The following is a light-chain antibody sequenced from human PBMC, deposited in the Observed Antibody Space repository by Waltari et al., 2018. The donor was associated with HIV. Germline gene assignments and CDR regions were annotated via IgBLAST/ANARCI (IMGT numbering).Light chain of an antibody. CDR1: SSNIGSNA. CDR3: AAWDERLNGWV. V-gene: IGLV1-44*01. J-gene: IGLJ3*02. CDR2: NDN. Sequence: QSVLTQAPSASGTPGQRVTISCSGRSSNIGSNAVSWYQQLPGTALKVLIYNDNHRPSGVPDRFSCSKSGTSASLAISGLQSEDEADYYCAAWDERLNGWVFGGGTKLTVL.